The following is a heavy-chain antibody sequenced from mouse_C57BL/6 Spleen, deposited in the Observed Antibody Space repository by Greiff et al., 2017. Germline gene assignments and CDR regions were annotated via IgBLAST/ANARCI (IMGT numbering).Heavy chain of an antibody. J-gene: IGHJ2*01. V-gene: IGHV2-2*01. CDR1: GFSLTSYG. D-gene: IGHD1-1*01. Sequence: VQRVESGPGLVQPSQSLSITCTVSGFSLTSYGVHWVRQSPGKGLEWLGVIWSGGSTDYNAAFISRLSISKDNSKSQVFFKMNSLQADDTAIYYCARSHYYGSSYYCDYWGQGTTLTVSS. CDR3: ARSHYYGSSYYCDY. CDR2: IWSGGST.